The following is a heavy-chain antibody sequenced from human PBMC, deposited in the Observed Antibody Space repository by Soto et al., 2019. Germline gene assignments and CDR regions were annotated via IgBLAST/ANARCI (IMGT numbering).Heavy chain of an antibody. CDR3: AIYRGALYFKF. CDR1: GRSMSSNY. J-gene: IGHJ4*02. D-gene: IGHD3-16*01. CDR2: VFYGGT. V-gene: IGHV4-59*01. Sequence: SETLSLTCSVSGRSMSSNYWSWIRQSPDKGLEWLGYVFYGGTDYNPSLGGRVSMSVETSKRQFSLKLTSVTVADTAVYYWAIYRGALYFKFWGPGILVTVSS.